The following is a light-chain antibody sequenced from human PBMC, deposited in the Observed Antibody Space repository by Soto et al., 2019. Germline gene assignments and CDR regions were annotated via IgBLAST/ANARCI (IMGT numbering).Light chain of an antibody. CDR1: SSNIGSNT. CDR2: SND. V-gene: IGLV1-44*01. J-gene: IGLJ2*01. CDR3: ASWDDSLNAPV. Sequence: QPVLTQPPSASATPGQGVTISCSGGSSNIGSNTVNWYQQVPGTAPKLLIYSNDQRPSGVPDRFSGSKSGASAFLAISGLQSEDEADYSCASWDDSLNAPVFGGGTKLTVL.